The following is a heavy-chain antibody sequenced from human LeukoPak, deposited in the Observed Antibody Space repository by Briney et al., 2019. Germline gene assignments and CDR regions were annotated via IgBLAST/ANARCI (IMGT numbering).Heavy chain of an antibody. V-gene: IGHV3-74*01. J-gene: IGHJ6*03. Sequence: GGSLRLSCADSEFTLSSFWVHWVRQAPGKGLEWVSRINPEETTTTYADSVKGRFTISRDNAKNTVYLQMDSLRAEDTAVYYCARDLHGSRGVWGKGTTVTVS. D-gene: IGHD3-10*01. CDR2: INPEETTT. CDR3: ARDLHGSRGV. CDR1: EFTLSSFW.